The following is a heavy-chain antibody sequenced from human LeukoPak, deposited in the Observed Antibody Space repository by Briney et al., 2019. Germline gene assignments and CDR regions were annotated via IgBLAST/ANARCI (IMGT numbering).Heavy chain of an antibody. D-gene: IGHD3-22*01. CDR2: IYHSGST. J-gene: IGHJ3*01. Sequence: SETLSLTCIVSGYSISSDYYWGWIRQPPGKGLEWIGRIYHSGSTYYNPSLKSRVTISVDTSKNQFSLKLSSVTAADTAVYYCASLKDLDYYDSSGPAIGWGQGTMVTVSS. V-gene: IGHV4-38-2*02. CDR3: ASLKDLDYYDSSGPAIG. CDR1: GYSISSDYY.